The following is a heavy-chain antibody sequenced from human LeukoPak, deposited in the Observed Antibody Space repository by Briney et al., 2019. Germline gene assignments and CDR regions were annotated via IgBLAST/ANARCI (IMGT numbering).Heavy chain of an antibody. CDR3: ARGRQPYRPFDY. V-gene: IGHV4-34*01. J-gene: IGHJ4*02. D-gene: IGHD1-1*01. CDR2: INHSGST. CDR1: GGSFSGYY. Sequence: SETLSLICAVYGGSFSGYYWSWIRQPPGKGLEWIGEINHSGSTNYNPSLKSRVTISVDTSKNQFSLKLSSVTAADTAVYYCARGRQPYRPFDYWGQGTLVTVSS.